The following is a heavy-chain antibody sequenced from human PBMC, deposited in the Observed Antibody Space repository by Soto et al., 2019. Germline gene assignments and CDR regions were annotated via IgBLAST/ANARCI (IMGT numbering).Heavy chain of an antibody. CDR3: ARDRSRYSYGRDHDAFDI. Sequence: QVQLQESGPGLVKPSQTLSLTCTVSGGSISSGDYYWSWIRQPPGKGLEWIGYIYYSGSTYYNPSLKSRVTISVGTSKNQFSLKLSSVTAADTAVYYCARDRSRYSYGRDHDAFDIWGQGTMVTVSS. V-gene: IGHV4-30-4*01. J-gene: IGHJ3*02. D-gene: IGHD5-18*01. CDR1: GGSISSGDYY. CDR2: IYYSGST.